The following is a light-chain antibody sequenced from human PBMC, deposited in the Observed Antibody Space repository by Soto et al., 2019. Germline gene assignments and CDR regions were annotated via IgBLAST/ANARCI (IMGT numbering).Light chain of an antibody. Sequence: DIQMTQSPFTLSASVGDRVTITCRASQSISSWLAWYQQKPGKAPKLLIYKASSLESGVPSRFSGSGSGTEFTLTISSLQPDDFATYYCQQYNSYSARTFGQGTKLEIK. CDR1: QSISSW. V-gene: IGKV1-5*03. CDR3: QQYNSYSART. CDR2: KAS. J-gene: IGKJ2*01.